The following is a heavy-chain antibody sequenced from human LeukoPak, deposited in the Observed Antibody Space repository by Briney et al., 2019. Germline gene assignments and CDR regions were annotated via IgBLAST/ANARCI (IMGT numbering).Heavy chain of an antibody. Sequence: SETLSLTCTVSGGSVSSDSYYWSWIRQPPGKGLEWIGYIYYSGSTNYNPSLKSRVTISVDTSKNQFSLKLSSVTAADTAVYYCARDGAPDSSGYWHQPPDAFDIWGQGTMVTVSS. CDR2: IYYSGST. CDR3: ARDGAPDSSGYWHQPPDAFDI. D-gene: IGHD3-22*01. V-gene: IGHV4-61*01. J-gene: IGHJ3*02. CDR1: GGSVSSDSYY.